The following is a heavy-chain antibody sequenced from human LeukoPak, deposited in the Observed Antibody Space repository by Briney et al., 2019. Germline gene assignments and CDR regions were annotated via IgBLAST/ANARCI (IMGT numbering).Heavy chain of an antibody. CDR3: ARLMGAINNYDY. Sequence: LCGASAGSSCSNHMMCFVRPPRGELLEWVASITTDGSGHYDIASVKGRFIISKDTAGIPLYLFKTSLAAEDTAVYCCARLMGAINNYDYWGQGTMVTVSS. V-gene: IGHV3-7*01. J-gene: IGHJ4*02. D-gene: IGHD2-2*02. CDR1: GSSCSNHM. CDR2: ITTDGSGH.